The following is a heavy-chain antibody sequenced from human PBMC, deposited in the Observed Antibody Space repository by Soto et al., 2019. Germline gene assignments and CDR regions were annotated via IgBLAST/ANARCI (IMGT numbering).Heavy chain of an antibody. CDR3: AKDLCSGGSCYYYYGMDV. V-gene: IGHV3-30*18. CDR1: GFTFSSYG. D-gene: IGHD2-15*01. Sequence: SLRLSCAASGFTFSSYGMHWVRQAPGKGLEWVAVISYDGSNKYYADSVKGRFTISRDNSKNTLYLQMNSLRAEDTAVYYCAKDLCSGGSCYYYYGMDVWGQGTTVTVSS. J-gene: IGHJ6*02. CDR2: ISYDGSNK.